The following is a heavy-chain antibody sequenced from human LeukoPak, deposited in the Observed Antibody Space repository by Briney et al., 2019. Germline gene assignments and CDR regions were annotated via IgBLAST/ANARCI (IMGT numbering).Heavy chain of an antibody. CDR1: GFTFRTYW. V-gene: IGHV3-7*01. D-gene: IGHD1-14*01. J-gene: IGHJ3*02. Sequence: PGGSLRLSCGASGFTFRTYWMSWVRQTPEKRLEWVANINQDGSKEFYVDSVRGRFTISRDNTKNSLFLQMNSLRADDTAMFYCLRDTRPEGFDIWGQGTMVTVSS. CDR2: INQDGSKE. CDR3: LRDTRPEGFDI.